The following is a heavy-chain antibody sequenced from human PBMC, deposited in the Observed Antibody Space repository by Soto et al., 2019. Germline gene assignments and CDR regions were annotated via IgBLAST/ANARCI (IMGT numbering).Heavy chain of an antibody. CDR1: GFTFSSYS. CDR2: ISSSSSYI. Sequence: GGSLRLSCAASGFTFSSYSMNWVRQAPGKGLEWVSSISSSSSYIYYADSVKGRFTISRDNAKNSLYLQMNSLRAEDTAVYYCASWLGSYDFWSGYSDNWFDPWGQGTLVTVSS. J-gene: IGHJ5*02. CDR3: ASWLGSYDFWSGYSDNWFDP. D-gene: IGHD3-3*01. V-gene: IGHV3-21*01.